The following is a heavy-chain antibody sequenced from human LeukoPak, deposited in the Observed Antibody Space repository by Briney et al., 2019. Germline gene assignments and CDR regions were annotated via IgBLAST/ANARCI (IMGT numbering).Heavy chain of an antibody. CDR2: ISSSADTI. CDR1: GFSFSDYY. CDR3: ARGSDGDI. J-gene: IGHJ3*02. V-gene: IGHV3-11*04. Sequence: GGSLRLSCAAPGFSFSDYYMSWFRQAPGNGLEWISHISSSADTIDYTDSVKGRFTISRDNAKSSLFLQMMSLRAEDTAVYYCARGSDGDIWGQGTMVTVSS.